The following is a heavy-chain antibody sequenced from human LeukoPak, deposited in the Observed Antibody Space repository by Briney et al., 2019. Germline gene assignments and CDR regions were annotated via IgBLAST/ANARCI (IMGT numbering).Heavy chain of an antibody. Sequence: GGSLRLSCAASGFTFSSYAMSWVRQAPGKGLEWVSAISGSGGSTYYADSVKGRFTISRDNSKNTLYLQMNSLRAEDTAVYYCAKADYMITFGGVISIDYWGQGTLVTVSS. D-gene: IGHD3-16*02. CDR2: ISGSGGST. CDR1: GFTFSSYA. J-gene: IGHJ4*02. V-gene: IGHV3-23*01. CDR3: AKADYMITFGGVISIDY.